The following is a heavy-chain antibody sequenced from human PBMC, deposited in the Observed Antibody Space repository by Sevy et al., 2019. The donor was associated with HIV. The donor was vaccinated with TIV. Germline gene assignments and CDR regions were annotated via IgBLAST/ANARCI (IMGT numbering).Heavy chain of an antibody. CDR3: ITDPRFGGSWSQDGMDV. D-gene: IGHD3-10*01. CDR2: IKSKTDGVTT. V-gene: IGHV3-15*01. CDR1: GFTFSNAW. Sequence: GGSLRLSCAASGFTFSNAWMNWVRQAPGKGLEWVGRIKSKTDGVTTDYAAPVKGRFTNSRDDSKKTMYLKINSLKIEDTAVYYCITDPRFGGSWSQDGMDVWGQGTTVTVSS. J-gene: IGHJ6*02.